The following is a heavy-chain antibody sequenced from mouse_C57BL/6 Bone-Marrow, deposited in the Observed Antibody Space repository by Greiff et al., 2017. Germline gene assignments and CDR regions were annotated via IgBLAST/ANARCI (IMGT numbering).Heavy chain of an antibody. CDR3: ARSLYYGNYPAWFAY. Sequence: VKLQQSGAELVKPGASVKISCKASGYTFTDYYINWVKQRPGQGLEWIGKIGPGSGSTYYNEKFKGKATLTADKSSSTAYMQLSSLTSEDSAVYFCARSLYYGNYPAWFAYWGQGTLVTVSA. CDR2: IGPGSGST. V-gene: IGHV1-77*01. J-gene: IGHJ3*01. D-gene: IGHD2-1*01. CDR1: GYTFTDYY.